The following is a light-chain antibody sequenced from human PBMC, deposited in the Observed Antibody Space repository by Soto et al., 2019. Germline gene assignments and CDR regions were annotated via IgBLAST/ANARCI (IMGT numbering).Light chain of an antibody. CDR2: GAS. Sequence: VVLTHPPGTLSLTTGERATLSCRASQTVSSTYVAWYQQKPGQTPTLLIYGASNRATGIPDRFSGSGSGTDFILTISRLEPEDFAVYYCQQYAIPPRTFGQGTMLDIK. J-gene: IGKJ1*01. CDR3: QQYAIPPRT. V-gene: IGKV3-20*01. CDR1: QTVSSTY.